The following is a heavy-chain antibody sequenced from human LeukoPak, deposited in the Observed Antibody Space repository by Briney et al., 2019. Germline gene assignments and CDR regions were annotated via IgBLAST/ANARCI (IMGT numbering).Heavy chain of an antibody. D-gene: IGHD4-23*01. CDR1: SVSISSYC. V-gene: IGHV4-59*08. J-gene: IGHJ4*02. CDR2: IYNTGSP. CDR3: ATLTTVVTPLYFDS. Sequence: PSETLSLTCSVSSVSISSYCWSWIRQPPGKGLEWIGCIYNTGSPNYNPSLKSRVTISIDTSKNQFSLKLSSVTAADTAVYYCATLTTVVTPLYFDSWGQGTLVTVSS.